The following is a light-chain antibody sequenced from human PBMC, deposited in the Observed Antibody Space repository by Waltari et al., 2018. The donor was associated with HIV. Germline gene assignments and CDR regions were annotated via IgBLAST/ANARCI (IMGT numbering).Light chain of an antibody. CDR2: GNN. Sequence: QSVLTQPPSVSGAPGQSVSISCTRTTSNIETPYDVHWYQQLPGAAPKLLVYGNNNRPSGVPARFSGSKSGTSASLAITGLQSEDEAFYYCQSYDSSLTAVIFGGGTKLTVL. CDR1: TSNIETPYD. J-gene: IGLJ2*01. V-gene: IGLV1-40*01. CDR3: QSYDSSLTAVI.